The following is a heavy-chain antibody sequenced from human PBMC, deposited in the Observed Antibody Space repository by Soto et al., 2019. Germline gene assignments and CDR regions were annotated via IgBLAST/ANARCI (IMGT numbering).Heavy chain of an antibody. J-gene: IGHJ4*02. V-gene: IGHV4-30-4*01. CDR1: GGSISSGDYY. CDR2: IYYSGST. CDR3: AREGGSHALDY. D-gene: IGHD1-26*01. Sequence: SETLSLTCTVSGGSISSGDYYWSWIRQPPGKGLEWIGYIYYSGSTYYNPSLKSRVTISVDTSKNQFSLKPSSVTAADTAVYYCAREGGSHALDYWGQGTLVTVSS.